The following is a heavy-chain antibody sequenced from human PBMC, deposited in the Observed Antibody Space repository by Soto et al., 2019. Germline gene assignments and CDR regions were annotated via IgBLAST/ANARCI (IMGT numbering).Heavy chain of an antibody. CDR2: ISGSGGST. J-gene: IGHJ4*02. Sequence: EVQLLESGGGLVQPGGSLRLSCAASGFTFSSYAMSWVRQAPGKGLEWVSAISGSGGSTYYADSVKGRFTISRDNSKNTLYLQMNSLRAEDTAVYYCATQNPYYYDSSGYFDYWFQGTLVTVAS. CDR3: ATQNPYYYDSSGYFDY. D-gene: IGHD3-22*01. V-gene: IGHV3-23*01. CDR1: GFTFSSYA.